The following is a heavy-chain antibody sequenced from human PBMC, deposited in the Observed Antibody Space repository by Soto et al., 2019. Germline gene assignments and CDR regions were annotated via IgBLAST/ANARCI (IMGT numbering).Heavy chain of an antibody. V-gene: IGHV3-23*01. J-gene: IGHJ4*02. CDR3: AKGLLNGRWYAAD. CDR2: ITKSGDT. Sequence: EVQLLESGGGLVQPGESLRLSCETSGFTFSSCVMTWVRQAPGKGLEWVAVITKSGDTDYADSVKGRFTISRDNSKNTVYLQMNSLRAEDTAVYYCAKGLLNGRWYAADWGQGALVTVSS. D-gene: IGHD6-13*01. CDR1: GFTFSSCV.